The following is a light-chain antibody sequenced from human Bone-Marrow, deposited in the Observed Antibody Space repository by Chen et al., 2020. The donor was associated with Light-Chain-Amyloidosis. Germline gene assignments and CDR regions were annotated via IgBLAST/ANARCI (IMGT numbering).Light chain of an antibody. V-gene: IGLV3-25*03. CDR2: RDT. J-gene: IGLJ2*01. CDR3: QSADSSGTYEVI. Sequence: SYELTQPPSVSVSPGQTARITCSGDDLPTKYAYWYQQKPGQAPVLVIHRDTERPSGISERFSGSSSGTTATLTISGVQAEDETDYHGQSADSSGTYEVIFGGGTKLTDL. CDR1: DLPTKY.